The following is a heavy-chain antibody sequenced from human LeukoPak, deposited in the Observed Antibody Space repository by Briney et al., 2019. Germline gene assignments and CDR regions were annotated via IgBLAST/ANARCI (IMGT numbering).Heavy chain of an antibody. CDR3: ARAGGYYDSSGYNDY. V-gene: IGHV3-21*01. J-gene: IGHJ4*02. Sequence: GGSLRLSCAASGFTFSSYSMNWVRQAPGKGLEWLSSISSSSSYIYYADSVKGRFTISRDNAKNSLYLQMNSLRAEDTAVYYCARAGGYYDSSGYNDYWGQGTLVTVSS. D-gene: IGHD3-22*01. CDR1: GFTFSSYS. CDR2: ISSSSSYI.